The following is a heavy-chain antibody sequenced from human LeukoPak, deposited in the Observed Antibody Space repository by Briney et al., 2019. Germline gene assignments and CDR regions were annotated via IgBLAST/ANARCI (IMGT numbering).Heavy chain of an antibody. CDR2: INPSGDIT. V-gene: IGHV1-46*01. CDR1: GYTFTRYY. D-gene: IGHD6-13*01. J-gene: IGHJ4*02. Sequence: ASVKVSCKASGYTFTRYYIHWVRQAPGQGLEWMGIINPSGDITSYAQKFQGRVTMTRDTSTSTVYMELSSLRSEDTAVYYCARDYSSSWPRRYFDYWGQGTLVTVSS. CDR3: ARDYSSSWPRRYFDY.